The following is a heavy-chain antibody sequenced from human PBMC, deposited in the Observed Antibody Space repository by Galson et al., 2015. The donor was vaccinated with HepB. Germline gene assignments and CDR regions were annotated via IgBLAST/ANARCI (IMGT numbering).Heavy chain of an antibody. CDR3: ARVRPAAPGAFDI. Sequence: SLRLSCAASGFTVSSNYMSWVRQAPGKGLEWVSVIYSGGSTYYADSVKGRFTISRDNSKNTLYLQMNSLRAEDTAVYYCARVRPAAPGAFDIWGQGTMVTVSS. V-gene: IGHV3-53*01. CDR2: IYSGGST. CDR1: GFTVSSNY. D-gene: IGHD6-13*01. J-gene: IGHJ3*02.